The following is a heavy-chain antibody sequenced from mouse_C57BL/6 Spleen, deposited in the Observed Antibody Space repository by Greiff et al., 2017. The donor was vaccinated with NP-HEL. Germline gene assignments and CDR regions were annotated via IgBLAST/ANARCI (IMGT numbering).Heavy chain of an antibody. V-gene: IGHV5-6*01. D-gene: IGHD1-1*01. CDR1: GFTFSSYG. J-gene: IGHJ2*01. Sequence: EVMLVESGGDLVKPGGSLKLSCAASGFTFSSYGMSWVRQTPDKRLEWVATISSGGSYTYYPDSVKGRFTISRDNAKNTLYLQMSSLKSEDTAMYYCARQGTKGGYYFDYWGQGTTLTVSS. CDR3: ARQGTKGGYYFDY. CDR2: ISSGGSYT.